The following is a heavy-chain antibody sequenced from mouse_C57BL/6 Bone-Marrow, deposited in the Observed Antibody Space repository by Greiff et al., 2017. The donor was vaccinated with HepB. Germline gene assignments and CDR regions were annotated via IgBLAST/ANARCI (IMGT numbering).Heavy chain of an antibody. CDR3: AREEAY. CDR1: GYTFTSYG. CDR2: IYPRSGNT. V-gene: IGHV1-81*01. Sequence: VQLQQSGAELARPGASVKLSCKASGYTFTSYGISWVKQRTGQGLEWIGEIYPRSGNTYYNEKFKGKATLTADKSSSTAYMELRSLTSEDSAVYFCAREEAYWGRGTTLTVSS. J-gene: IGHJ2*01.